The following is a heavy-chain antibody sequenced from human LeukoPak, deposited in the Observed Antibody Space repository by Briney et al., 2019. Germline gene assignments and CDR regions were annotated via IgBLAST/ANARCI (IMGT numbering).Heavy chain of an antibody. CDR3: ARERLPSTVSKYYYYYYGMDV. Sequence: ASVKVSCKASGGTFISYAISWVRQAPGQGLEWMGGIIPIFGSANYAQKFQGRVTITADESTSTAYMELSSLRSEDTAVYYCARERLPSTVSKYYYYYYGMDVWGQGTTVTVSS. D-gene: IGHD4-11*01. J-gene: IGHJ6*02. V-gene: IGHV1-69*13. CDR1: GGTFISYA. CDR2: IIPIFGSA.